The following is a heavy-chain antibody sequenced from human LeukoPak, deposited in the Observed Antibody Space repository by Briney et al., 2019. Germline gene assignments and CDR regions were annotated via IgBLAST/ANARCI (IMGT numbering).Heavy chain of an antibody. Sequence: SETLSLTRTVSGGSVSSGSYYWSWIRQPPGKGLEWIGYIYYSGSTNYNPSLKSRVTISVDTSKNQFSLKLSSVTAADTAVYYCARGIVGGTFDYWGQGTLVTVSS. CDR3: ARGIVGGTFDY. V-gene: IGHV4-61*01. CDR1: GGSVSSGSYY. D-gene: IGHD2-15*01. CDR2: IYYSGST. J-gene: IGHJ4*02.